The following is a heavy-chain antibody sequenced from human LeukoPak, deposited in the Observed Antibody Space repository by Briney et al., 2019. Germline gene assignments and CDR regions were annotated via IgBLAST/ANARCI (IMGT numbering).Heavy chain of an antibody. CDR2: INSDGSST. V-gene: IGHV3-74*01. Sequence: GGSLRLSCAASGFTFSSYWMHWVRQAPGKGLVWVSRINSDGSSTSYADSVKGRFTISRDNAKNTLYLQMNSLRAEDTAVYYCAGARGYDDSGYENWFDPWGQGTLVTVSS. CDR3: AGARGYDDSGYENWFDP. D-gene: IGHD5-12*01. J-gene: IGHJ5*02. CDR1: GFTFSSYW.